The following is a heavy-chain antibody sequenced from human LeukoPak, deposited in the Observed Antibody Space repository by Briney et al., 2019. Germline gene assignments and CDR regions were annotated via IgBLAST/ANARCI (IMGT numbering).Heavy chain of an antibody. V-gene: IGHV3-23*01. CDR2: ISGSGGST. Sequence: GGSLRLSCAASGFTFSSYAMSWVRQAPGNGLEWVSAISGSGGSTYYADSVKGRFTISRDNSRNTLYLQMNSLRAEDTAVYYCAKEGITMVRGVSNFDYWGQGTLVTVSS. CDR3: AKEGITMVRGVSNFDY. J-gene: IGHJ4*02. D-gene: IGHD3-10*01. CDR1: GFTFSSYA.